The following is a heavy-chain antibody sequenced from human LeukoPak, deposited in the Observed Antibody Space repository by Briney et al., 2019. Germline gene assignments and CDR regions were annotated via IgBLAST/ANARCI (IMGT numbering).Heavy chain of an antibody. CDR1: GGSFSGYY. CDR2: INRSGST. D-gene: IGHD3/OR15-3a*01. CDR3: ARERKRPRGLDY. Sequence: SETLSLTCAVYGGSFSGYYWSWIRQPPGKGLEWIGEINRSGSTNYNPSLKSRVTISVDTSKNQFSLKLSSVTAADTAVYYCARERKRPRGLDYWGQGTLVTVSS. V-gene: IGHV4-34*01. J-gene: IGHJ4*02.